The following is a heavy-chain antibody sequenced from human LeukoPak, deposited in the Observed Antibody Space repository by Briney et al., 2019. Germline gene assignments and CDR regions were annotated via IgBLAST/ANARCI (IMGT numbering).Heavy chain of an antibody. CDR1: GFTFSSYS. CDR3: ARDLLDDYSLDY. D-gene: IGHD3-16*01. Sequence: GGSLRLSCAASGFTFSSYSMNWVRQAPGKGLEWVSSISSSSSIIYYADSVKGRFTISRDNAKNSLYLQVNSLRAEDTAVYYCARDLLDDYSLDYWGQGTLVTVSS. V-gene: IGHV3-21*01. CDR2: ISSSSSII. J-gene: IGHJ4*02.